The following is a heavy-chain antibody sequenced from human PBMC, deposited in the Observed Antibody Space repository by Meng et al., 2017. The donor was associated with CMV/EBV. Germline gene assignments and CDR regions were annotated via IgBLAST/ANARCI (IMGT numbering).Heavy chain of an antibody. J-gene: IGHJ6*02. V-gene: IGHV3-66*01. CDR1: GFTFGDYA. CDR2: IYSGGST. CDR3: ARDRTIFGVRNYYYYGMDV. D-gene: IGHD3-3*01. Sequence: GGSLRLSCTASGFTFGDYAMSWVRQAPGKGLEWVSVIYSGGSTYYADSVKGRFTISRDNAKNSLYLQMNSLRAEDTAVYYCARDRTIFGVRNYYYYGMDVWGQGTTVTVSS.